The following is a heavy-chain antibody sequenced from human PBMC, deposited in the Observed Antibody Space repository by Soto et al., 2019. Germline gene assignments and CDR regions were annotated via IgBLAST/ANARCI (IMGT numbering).Heavy chain of an antibody. CDR2: IIPIFGTA. Sequence: SVKVSCKASGGTFSSYAISWVRQAPGQGLEWTGGIIPIFGTANYAQKFQGRVTITADESTSTAYMELSSLRSEDTAVYYCARAQIDYYGSGSYYRPSAWFDPWGQGTLVTVSS. CDR1: GGTFSSYA. J-gene: IGHJ5*02. CDR3: ARAQIDYYGSGSYYRPSAWFDP. V-gene: IGHV1-69*13. D-gene: IGHD3-10*01.